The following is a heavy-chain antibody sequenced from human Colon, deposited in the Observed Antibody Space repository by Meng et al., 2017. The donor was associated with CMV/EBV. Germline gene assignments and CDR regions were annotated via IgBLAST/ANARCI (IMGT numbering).Heavy chain of an antibody. V-gene: IGHV3-23*01. Sequence: GGSLRLSCAASGFAISTYAMTWVRQAPGKGLEWVSAISESGYNTYYADSVKGRFTISRDHSKNTLHLQMNSLGAEDTAVYYCATGQDRYHYWGQGTLVTVSS. J-gene: IGHJ4*02. CDR1: GFAISTYA. CDR3: ATGQDRYHY. CDR2: ISESGYNT. D-gene: IGHD1-1*01.